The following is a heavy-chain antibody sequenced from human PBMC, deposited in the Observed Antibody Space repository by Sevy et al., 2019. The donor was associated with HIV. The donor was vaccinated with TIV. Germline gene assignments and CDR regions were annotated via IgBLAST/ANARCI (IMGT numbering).Heavy chain of an antibody. Sequence: SETLSLTCAVSGYSINSGYHWGWIRQPPGKGLEWIGSIYHSGSTSYNPTLKSRVTMSVDTSKNQFSLRLSSVTAADTAVYYCARLRFADSGLFDTFDYWGQGTLVTVSS. CDR2: IYHSGST. J-gene: IGHJ4*02. V-gene: IGHV4-38-2*01. D-gene: IGHD3-10*02. CDR3: ARLRFADSGLFDTFDY. CDR1: GYSINSGYH.